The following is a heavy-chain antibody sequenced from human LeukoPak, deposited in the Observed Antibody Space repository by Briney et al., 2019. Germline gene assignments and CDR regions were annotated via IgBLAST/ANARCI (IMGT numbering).Heavy chain of an antibody. Sequence: GGSLRLFCAASGFTLSSYAMSWVRQAPGKGLEWVSAISDTGNTYHADSVKGRFTISRDSSKNTLFLQMNRLRPEDAAVYYCAKAPVTTCRGAFCYPFDYWGLGTLVTVSS. CDR1: GFTLSSYA. J-gene: IGHJ4*02. V-gene: IGHV3-23*01. CDR2: ISDTGNT. CDR3: AKAPVTTCRGAFCYPFDY. D-gene: IGHD2-15*01.